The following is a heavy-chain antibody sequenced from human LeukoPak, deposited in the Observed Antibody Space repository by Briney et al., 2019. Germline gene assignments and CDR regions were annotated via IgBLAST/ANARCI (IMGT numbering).Heavy chain of an antibody. J-gene: IGHJ4*02. V-gene: IGHV3-7*01. CDR3: ASSGVVAATDY. D-gene: IGHD2-15*01. CDR1: GFTFSSYW. CDR2: IKQDGSEK. Sequence: TGGSLRLSCAASGFTFSSYWMSWVRQAPGKGLEWVANIKQDGSEKYYVDSVKGRFTISRDNAKNSLYLQMNSLRAEDTAVYYCASSGVVAATDYWGQGTLVNISS.